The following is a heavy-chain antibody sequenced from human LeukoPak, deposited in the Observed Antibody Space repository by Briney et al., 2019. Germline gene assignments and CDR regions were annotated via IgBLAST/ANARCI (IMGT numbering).Heavy chain of an antibody. CDR2: IYYSGST. D-gene: IGHD6-13*01. CDR1: GGSISSYY. J-gene: IGHJ3*02. CDR3: ATSIAAAVEAFDI. V-gene: IGHV4-59*01. Sequence: SETLSFTCIVSGGSISSYYWSWIRQPPGKGLEWIGYIYYSGSTNYNPSLKSRVTISVDKSKNQFSLKLSSVTAADTAVYYCATSIAAAVEAFDIWGQGTMVTVSS.